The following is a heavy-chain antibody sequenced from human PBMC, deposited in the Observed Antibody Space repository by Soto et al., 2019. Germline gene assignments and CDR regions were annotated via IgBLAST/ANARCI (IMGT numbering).Heavy chain of an antibody. CDR2: IYYSGST. CDR1: AGSINAYY. Sequence: SETLSLTCTVSAGSINAYYWSWIRQPPGKGLEWIGYIYYSGSTNYNPSLKSRVTISVDTSKNQFSLKLSSVTAADTAVYYCARVDWGSFDYWGQGTLVTVSS. CDR3: ARVDWGSFDY. J-gene: IGHJ4*02. V-gene: IGHV4-59*01. D-gene: IGHD7-27*01.